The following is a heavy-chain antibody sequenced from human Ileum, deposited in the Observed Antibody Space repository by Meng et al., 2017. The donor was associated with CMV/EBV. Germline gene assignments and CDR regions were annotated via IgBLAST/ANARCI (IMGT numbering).Heavy chain of an antibody. CDR1: AFSFSTYS. V-gene: IGHV3-21*01. Sequence: GESLKISCAASAFSFSTYSMNWVRQAPGRGLEWVSSISGSGSYINYADSVKGRFTISRDNAKNSLYLQMNSLGAEDTAVDYCARDLTVGTYYGMDVWGQGTMVTVSS. CDR3: ARDLTVGTYYGMDV. D-gene: IGHD1-14*01. J-gene: IGHJ6*02. CDR2: ISGSGSYI.